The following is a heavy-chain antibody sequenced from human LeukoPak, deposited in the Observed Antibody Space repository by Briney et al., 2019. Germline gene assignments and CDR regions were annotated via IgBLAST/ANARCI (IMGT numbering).Heavy chain of an antibody. J-gene: IGHJ3*01. V-gene: IGHV4-39*01. Sequence: PSETLSLACTVSGASVSSSTYYWDWIRQPPGKGLEWIGNICYSVSTYYNPSLRSRVTMSVDTSKNQFSLRLSSVTAADTAIYYCARHSRSEYGGYENAFDLWGQGTMVSVSS. CDR2: ICYSVST. CDR3: ARHSRSEYGGYENAFDL. CDR1: GASVSSSTYY. D-gene: IGHD5-12*01.